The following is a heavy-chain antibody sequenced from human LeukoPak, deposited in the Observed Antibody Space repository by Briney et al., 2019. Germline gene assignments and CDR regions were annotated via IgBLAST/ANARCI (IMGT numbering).Heavy chain of an antibody. CDR1: GFTFSSYA. CDR3: AKVGLQLNPELPYYYYYMDV. V-gene: IGHV3-23*01. CDR2: ISGSGGST. Sequence: GGSLRLSCAASGFTFSSYAMSWVRQAPGKGLEWVSAISGSGGSTYYADSVKGRFTISRDNSKNTLCLQMNSLRAEDTAVYYCAKVGLQLNPELPYYYYYMDVWGKGTTVTVSS. D-gene: IGHD5-24*01. J-gene: IGHJ6*03.